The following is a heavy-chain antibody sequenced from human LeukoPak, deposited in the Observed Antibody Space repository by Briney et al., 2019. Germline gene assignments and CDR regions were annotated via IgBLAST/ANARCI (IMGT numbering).Heavy chain of an antibody. V-gene: IGHV4-59*01. J-gene: IGHJ5*02. D-gene: IGHD2-2*01. CDR1: GGSISSYY. CDR2: IYYSGST. CDR3: AKIVVVPAAQIRGGWFDP. Sequence: SETLSLTCTVSGGSISSYYWSWIRQPPGKGLEWIGYIYYSGSTNYNPSLKSRVTISVDTSKNQFSLKLSSVTAADTAVYYCAKIVVVPAAQIRGGWFDPWGQGTLVTVSS.